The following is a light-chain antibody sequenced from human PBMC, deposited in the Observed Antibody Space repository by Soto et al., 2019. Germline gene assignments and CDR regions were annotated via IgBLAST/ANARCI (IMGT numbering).Light chain of an antibody. J-gene: IGKJ1*01. CDR3: QQSYSTPRT. CDR1: QSINSW. V-gene: IGKV1-39*01. CDR2: DAS. Sequence: DVQMTQSPSTLSASVLDRVIITCRASQSINSWLAWYQQKPGKAPKFLIYDASSLESGVPSRFSGSGSGTDFTLTISSLQPEDFATYYCQQSYSTPRTFGQGTKVDI.